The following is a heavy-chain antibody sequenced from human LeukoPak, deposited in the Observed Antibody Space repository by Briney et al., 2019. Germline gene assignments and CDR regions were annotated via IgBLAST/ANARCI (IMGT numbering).Heavy chain of an antibody. J-gene: IGHJ6*02. CDR3: ARDPTLSTVPKGYYYGMDV. CDR2: ISYDGSNK. Sequence: GGSLRLSCAASGFTFSSYGMHWVRQAPGKGLEWVAVISYDGSNKYYADSVKGRFTISRDNSKNTLYLQMNSLRAEDTAVYYCARDPTLSTVPKGYYYGMDVWGQGTTVTVSS. CDR1: GFTFSSYG. V-gene: IGHV3-30*19. D-gene: IGHD4-17*01.